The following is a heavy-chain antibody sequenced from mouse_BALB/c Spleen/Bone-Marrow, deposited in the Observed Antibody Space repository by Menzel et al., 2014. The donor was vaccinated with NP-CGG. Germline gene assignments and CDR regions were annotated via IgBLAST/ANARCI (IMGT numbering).Heavy chain of an antibody. D-gene: IGHD2-1*01. Sequence: QVQLQQSGAELVKPGASVKLPCKASGYTFTSYWMHWVEQRPGQGLEWIGEINPSNGRTNYNETFKSRATLTVDKSSTTAYMQLSSLTSDDSAVYYCARYGNYDAMDYWGQGTSVTVSS. J-gene: IGHJ4*01. CDR1: GYTFTSYW. CDR3: ARYGNYDAMDY. V-gene: IGHV1S81*02. CDR2: INPSNGRT.